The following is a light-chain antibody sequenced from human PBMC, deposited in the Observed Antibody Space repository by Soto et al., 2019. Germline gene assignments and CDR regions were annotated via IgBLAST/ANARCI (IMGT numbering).Light chain of an antibody. J-gene: IGKJ5*01. Sequence: EIVLTQYPATLSLSPGERATLSCRASQSVRSYLAWYQQKPGQAPRLLIYDASNRATGIPARFSGSGSGTDFTLTISSLEPEDFAVYYCQQYNNWPPITFGQGTRLEI. CDR2: DAS. CDR1: QSVRSY. V-gene: IGKV3-11*01. CDR3: QQYNNWPPIT.